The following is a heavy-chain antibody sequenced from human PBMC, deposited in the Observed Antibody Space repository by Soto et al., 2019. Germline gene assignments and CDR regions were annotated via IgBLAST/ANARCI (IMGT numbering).Heavy chain of an antibody. Sequence: ASVKVSCKASGYTFTSYGISWVRQAPGQGLEWMGWISAYNGNTNYAQKLQGRVTMTTDTSTSTAYMELRSLRSDDTAVYYCARVGIVVVPAAMSENYYMDVWGKGTTVTVSS. V-gene: IGHV1-18*01. D-gene: IGHD2-2*03. CDR1: GYTFTSYG. J-gene: IGHJ6*03. CDR3: ARVGIVVVPAAMSENYYMDV. CDR2: ISAYNGNT.